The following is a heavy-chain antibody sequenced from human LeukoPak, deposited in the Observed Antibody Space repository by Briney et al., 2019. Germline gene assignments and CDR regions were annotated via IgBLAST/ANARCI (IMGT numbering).Heavy chain of an antibody. V-gene: IGHV3-23*01. J-gene: IGHJ4*02. CDR1: GFTFSSYA. Sequence: GSQRLSCAASGFTFSSYAMSWVRQAPGKGLEWVSAISGSGGSTYYADSVKGRFTISRDNSKNTLYLQMNSLRAEDTAVYYCARLENGYSYDSWGQGTLVTVSS. CDR2: ISGSGGST. D-gene: IGHD5-18*01. CDR3: ARLENGYSYDS.